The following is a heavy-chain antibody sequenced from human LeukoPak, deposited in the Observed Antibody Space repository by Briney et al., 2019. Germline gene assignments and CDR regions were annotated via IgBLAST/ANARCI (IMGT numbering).Heavy chain of an antibody. D-gene: IGHD2-21*02. V-gene: IGHV4-31*03. CDR3: ARGRGEAYCGGDCYEPFDY. J-gene: IGHJ4*02. CDR2: IYYSGST. Sequence: SETLSLTCTVSGGSISSGGYYWSWIRQHPGKGLEWIGYIYYSGSTYYNPSLKSRVTISVDTSKNQFSLKLSSVTAADTAVYYCARGRGEAYCGGDCYEPFDYWGQGTLVTVSS. CDR1: GGSISSGGYY.